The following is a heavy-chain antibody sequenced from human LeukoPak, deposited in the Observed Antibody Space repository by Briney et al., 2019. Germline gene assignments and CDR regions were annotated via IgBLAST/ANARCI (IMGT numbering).Heavy chain of an antibody. CDR2: ISNSGGST. V-gene: IGHV3-23*01. D-gene: IGHD2-2*01. CDR3: TREGRYCSSTSCYVCLDF. CDR1: GFTFSSYA. J-gene: IGHJ4*02. Sequence: PGGSLRLSCAASGFTFSSYAMSWVRQAPGKGLEWVSVISNSGGSTFYADSVKGRFTISRDNSKNTLYLQMDSLRAEDTAVYYCTREGRYCSSTSCYVCLDFWGQGTLVTVSS.